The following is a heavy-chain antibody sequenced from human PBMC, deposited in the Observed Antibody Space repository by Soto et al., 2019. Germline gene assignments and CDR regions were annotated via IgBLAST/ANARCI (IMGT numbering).Heavy chain of an antibody. CDR2: ISSSSSYI. CDR1: GFTFSSYS. D-gene: IGHD1-7*01. CDR3: ARDYPLELRTNDAFDI. J-gene: IGHJ3*02. Sequence: EVQLVESGGGLVKPGGSLRLSCAASGFTFSSYSMNWVRQAPGKGLEWVSSISSSSSYIYYADSVKGRFTISRDNAKNSLYLQMNSLRAEDTAVYYCARDYPLELRTNDAFDIWGQGTMVTVSS. V-gene: IGHV3-21*01.